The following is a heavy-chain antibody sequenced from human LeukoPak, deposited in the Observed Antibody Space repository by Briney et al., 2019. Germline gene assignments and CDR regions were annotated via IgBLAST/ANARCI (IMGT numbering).Heavy chain of an antibody. CDR2: INPGTGST. CDR1: GYSFTSYY. CDR3: ARDHSVDLWSGYYPGGWFDP. D-gene: IGHD3-3*01. Sequence: ASVKVSCKASGYSFTSYYIHWVRQAPGQGLEWMGIINPGTGSTTYAQKFQGRVTMTRDTSTSTVYMELNSLTSEDTAVYYCARDHSVDLWSGYYPGGWFDPWGQGTLVTVSS. J-gene: IGHJ5*02. V-gene: IGHV1-46*01.